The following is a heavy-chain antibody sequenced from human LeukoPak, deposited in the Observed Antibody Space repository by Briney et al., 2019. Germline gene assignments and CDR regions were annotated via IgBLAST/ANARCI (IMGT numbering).Heavy chain of an antibody. D-gene: IGHD6-13*01. CDR1: GFTFSSHW. Sequence: GGSLRLSCAASGFTFSSHWMHWVRQAPGKGLVWVSRINSDGSSISYADSVKGRFTISRDNSKNTLYLQMNSLRAEDTAVYHCAKQYSSSWHYFDYWGQGTLVTVSS. V-gene: IGHV3-74*01. CDR3: AKQYSSSWHYFDY. J-gene: IGHJ4*02. CDR2: INSDGSSI.